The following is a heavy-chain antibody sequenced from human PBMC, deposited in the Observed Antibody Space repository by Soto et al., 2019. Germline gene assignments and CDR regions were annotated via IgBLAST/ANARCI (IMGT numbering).Heavy chain of an antibody. V-gene: IGHV4-34*01. J-gene: IGHJ6*02. CDR1: GGSFSGYY. D-gene: IGHD2-2*01. CDR3: ARRRRYCSSTSCYYYYYGMDV. Sequence: SETLSLTCAVYGGSFSGYYWSWIRQPPGKGLEWIGEINHSGSTNYNPSLKSRVTISVDTSKNQFSLKLSSVTAADTAVYYCARRRRYCSSTSCYYYYYGMDVWGQGPTVTVSS. CDR2: INHSGST.